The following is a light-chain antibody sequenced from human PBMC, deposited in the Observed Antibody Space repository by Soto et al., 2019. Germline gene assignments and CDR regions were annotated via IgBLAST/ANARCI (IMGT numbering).Light chain of an antibody. J-gene: IGLJ2*01. Sequence: QSVLTQPPSASGSPGQSVAISCTGTSSDIGAYKFVSWYKQHPGKAPKLIIYEVSIRPSGVPDRFSGSKSGNTASLTVSGLLAEDEADYYCSLYAGTNSVVFGGGTKLTVL. CDR2: EVS. CDR1: SSDIGAYKF. V-gene: IGLV2-8*01. CDR3: SLYAGTNSVV.